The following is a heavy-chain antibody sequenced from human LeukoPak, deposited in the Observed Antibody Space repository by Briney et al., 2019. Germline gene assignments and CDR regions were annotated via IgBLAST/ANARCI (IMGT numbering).Heavy chain of an antibody. D-gene: IGHD4-11*01. J-gene: IGHJ6*03. V-gene: IGHV1-2*02. CDR2: INPNSGGT. CDR1: GYTFTSYD. Sequence: ASVKVSCKASGYTFTSYDINWVRQATGQGLEWMGWINPNSGGTNYAQKFQGRVTMTRDTSISTAYMEVSRLRSDDTAVYYCATTVTTLYYYYYMDVWGRGTTVTVSS. CDR3: ATTVTTLYYYYYMDV.